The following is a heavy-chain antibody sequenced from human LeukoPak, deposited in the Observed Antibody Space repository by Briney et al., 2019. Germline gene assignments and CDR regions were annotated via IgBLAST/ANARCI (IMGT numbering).Heavy chain of an antibody. V-gene: IGHV3-64*01. CDR1: GFTFSSYA. D-gene: IGHD1-26*01. CDR3: ARATAGWGADDH. Sequence: GGSLRLSCAASGFTFSSYAMHWVRQAPGKGLEYVSAISSNGGSTYYANSVKGRFTISRDNSKNTLYLQMGSLRAEDMAVYYCARATAGWGADDHWGQGTLVTVSS. CDR2: ISSNGGST. J-gene: IGHJ4*02.